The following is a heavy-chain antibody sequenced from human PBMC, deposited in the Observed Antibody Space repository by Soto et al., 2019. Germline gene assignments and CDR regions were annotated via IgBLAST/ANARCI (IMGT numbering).Heavy chain of an antibody. J-gene: IGHJ1*01. CDR3: ARQYITVVGEINLRIVSNHVAF. CDR2: SYYSGTA. V-gene: IGHV4-39*01. D-gene: IGHD3-3*01. Sequence: PETLSAPSSGSAGMLSPCCSFYCGCLREPPEKGLEWIGSSYYSGTAYYNPSLKSRVTVSVDRSTNQFSLRLSSVTAADTAVYYCARQYITVVGEINLRIVSNHVAFWALGTAVTVS. CDR1: AGMLSPCCSFY.